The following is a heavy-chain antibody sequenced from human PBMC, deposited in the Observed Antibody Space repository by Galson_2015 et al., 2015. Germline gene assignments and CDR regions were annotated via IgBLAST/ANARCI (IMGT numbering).Heavy chain of an antibody. CDR2: IYYNGST. Sequence: TLSLTCTVSGGSISSSSYYWGWIRQPPGKGLEWIGSIYYNGSTYYNPSLKSRVTISVDTSKNQFSLKLSSVTAADTAVYYCARTPIYYYDSSGYSDYWGQGTLVTVSS. J-gene: IGHJ4*02. CDR3: ARTPIYYYDSSGYSDY. D-gene: IGHD3-22*01. V-gene: IGHV4-39*01. CDR1: GGSISSSSYY.